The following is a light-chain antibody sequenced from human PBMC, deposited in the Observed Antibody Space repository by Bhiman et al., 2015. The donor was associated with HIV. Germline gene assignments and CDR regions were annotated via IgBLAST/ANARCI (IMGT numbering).Light chain of an antibody. J-gene: IGLJ2*01. CDR1: SSDVGGYNY. Sequence: QSALTQPASVSGSPGQSITISCTGTSSDVGGYNYVSWYQQYPGKAPKLMIYDVSNRPSGVPDRFSGSKSGTSASLAITGLQAEDEADYYCQSYDRRLSASVVFGGGTKLTVL. CDR3: QSYDRRLSASVV. V-gene: IGLV2-14*03. CDR2: DVS.